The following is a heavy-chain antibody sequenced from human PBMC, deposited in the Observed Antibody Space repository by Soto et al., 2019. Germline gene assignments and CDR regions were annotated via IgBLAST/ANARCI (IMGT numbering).Heavy chain of an antibody. V-gene: IGHV4-4*07. CDR1: GGSISSYY. J-gene: IGHJ6*02. D-gene: IGHD4-17*01. CDR3: ARLYGDYGYYYYGMDV. Sequence: PSETLSLTCTVSGGSISSYYWSLLRQTAGKGLEWIGRIYTSGSTNYNPSLKSRVTMSVDTSKNQFSLKLSSVTAADTAVYYCARLYGDYGYYYYGMDVWGQGTTVNVSS. CDR2: IYTSGST.